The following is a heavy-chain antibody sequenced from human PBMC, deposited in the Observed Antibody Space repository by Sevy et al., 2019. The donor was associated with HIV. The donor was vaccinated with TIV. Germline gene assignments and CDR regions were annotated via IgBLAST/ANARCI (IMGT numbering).Heavy chain of an antibody. Sequence: GGSLRLSCAASGFTFSNAWMGWVRQAPGKGLEWVGRIKSKTDGGTIDYAAPVKGRFTISRDDSKNTVYLQMNSLKSEDTAVYYCSTDPIIVLLVTDGMDVSGQGTTVTVSS. V-gene: IGHV3-15*01. D-gene: IGHD2-8*02. CDR1: GFTFSNAW. CDR2: IKSKTDGGTI. J-gene: IGHJ6*02. CDR3: STDPIIVLLVTDGMDV.